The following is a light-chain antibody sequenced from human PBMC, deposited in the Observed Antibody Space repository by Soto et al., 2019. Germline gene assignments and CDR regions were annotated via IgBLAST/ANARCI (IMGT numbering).Light chain of an antibody. V-gene: IGKV3-15*01. CDR1: QSVSSN. J-gene: IGKJ1*01. CDR2: GAS. Sequence: EIVMTQSPDTLSVSPGERATLSCRASQSVSSNLAWYQQKPGQAPRLLIYGASTRATGIPARFSGSGSGTEFTLTISSLQSEDFAVYYCQQYNNWPPWTCGQGTKVDIK. CDR3: QQYNNWPPWT.